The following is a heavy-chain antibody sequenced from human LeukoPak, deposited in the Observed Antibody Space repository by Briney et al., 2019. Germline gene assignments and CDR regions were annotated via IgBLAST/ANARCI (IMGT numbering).Heavy chain of an antibody. V-gene: IGHV1-18*01. Sequence: GASVKVSCKTSGYTFTSYGISWVRQAPGQGLEWMGWISAYNGNTNLAQRLQGRVTMTIDTSTSTAYMELRSLISDDTAVYYCARDNSVGDTAWWFDPWGQGTLVTVSS. D-gene: IGHD1-26*01. CDR3: ARDNSVGDTAWWFDP. CDR2: ISAYNGNT. J-gene: IGHJ5*02. CDR1: GYTFTSYG.